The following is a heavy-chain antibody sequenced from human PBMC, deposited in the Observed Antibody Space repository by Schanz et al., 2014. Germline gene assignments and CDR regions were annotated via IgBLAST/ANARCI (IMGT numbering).Heavy chain of an antibody. CDR1: GYTFTSYS. J-gene: IGHJ6*02. V-gene: IGHV1-3*01. D-gene: IGHD5-12*01. Sequence: QVQLVPSGAEVKKPGSSVKVSCKASGYTFTSYSIHWVRQAPGQGLEWMGWINVGNGNMKYSQKFQGRVTITRDTSASTAYMELTSLRSEDTAVYFCARDLTVDTGSVVHYYYYGMDVWGQGTTVTVSS. CDR3: ARDLTVDTGSVVHYYYYGMDV. CDR2: INVGNGNM.